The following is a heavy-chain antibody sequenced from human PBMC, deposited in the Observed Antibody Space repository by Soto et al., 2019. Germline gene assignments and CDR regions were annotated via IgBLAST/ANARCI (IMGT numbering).Heavy chain of an antibody. Sequence: QVQLQESGPGLVKPSQTLSLTCTVSGGSISSGGYYWSWIRQHPGKGLELIGYIFYRGRTYYNPYLKSRVTISGDTCKHQFSLKLSSVTAADTAVYYCARDSANGGAFDIWGQGTMVTVSS. V-gene: IGHV4-31*03. J-gene: IGHJ3*02. CDR1: GGSISSGGYY. CDR3: ARDSANGGAFDI. D-gene: IGHD2-8*01. CDR2: IFYRGRT.